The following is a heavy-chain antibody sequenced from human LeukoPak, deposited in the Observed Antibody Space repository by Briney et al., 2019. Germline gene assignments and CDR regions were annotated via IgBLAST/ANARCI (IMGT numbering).Heavy chain of an antibody. D-gene: IGHD4-17*01. J-gene: IGHJ4*02. CDR1: GFTFSSYS. V-gene: IGHV3-21*01. CDR2: ISSSSSYI. CDR3: ARAFRLTTVDY. Sequence: GGSLRLSCAASGFTFSSYSMTWVRQAPGKGLEWVSSISSSSSYIYYADSVKGRFTISRDNAKNSLYLQMNSLRAEDTAVYYCARAFRLTTVDYWGQGTLVTVSS.